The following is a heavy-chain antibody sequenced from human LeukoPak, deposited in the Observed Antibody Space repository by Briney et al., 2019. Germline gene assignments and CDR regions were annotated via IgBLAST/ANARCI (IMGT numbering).Heavy chain of an antibody. CDR3: ARSGNTVDY. D-gene: IGHD4-23*01. CDR2: IYYSGST. V-gene: IGHV4-39*07. CDR1: GGSISSSSYY. J-gene: IGHJ4*02. Sequence: PSETLSLTCTVSGGSISSSSYYWGWIRQPPGKGLEWIGSIYYSGSTYYNPSLKSRVTISVDTSKNQFSLKLSSVTAADTAVYYCARSGNTVDYWGQGTLVTVSS.